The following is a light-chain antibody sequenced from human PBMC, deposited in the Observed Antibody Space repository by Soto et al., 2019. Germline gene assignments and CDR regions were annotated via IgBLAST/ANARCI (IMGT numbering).Light chain of an antibody. V-gene: IGKV3-11*01. J-gene: IGKJ3*01. Sequence: EILLTQSPAIVSLSPRERATLSCRASQSVNNFFAGYQHHPGQATRVLIYDASYRAPGIPARFSGSGSGTDFTLTISSLEAEDSAVYYCQQRGSWPATFGPGTKVDI. CDR1: QSVNNF. CDR3: QQRGSWPAT. CDR2: DAS.